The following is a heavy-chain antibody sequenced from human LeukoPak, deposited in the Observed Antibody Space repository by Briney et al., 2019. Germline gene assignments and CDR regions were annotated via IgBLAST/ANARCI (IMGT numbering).Heavy chain of an antibody. Sequence: GASVKVSCKASGYTFTAYYMHWVRQTPGQGLEWMGWITPNTGGTTYAQKFQGRVTMTRDTSISTANLELTRLTSDDTAVYYCARDSRIVVVPVAMSIDHWGQGTVVTVSS. J-gene: IGHJ4*02. V-gene: IGHV1-2*02. D-gene: IGHD2-2*01. CDR3: ARDSRIVVVPVAMSIDH. CDR2: ITPNTGGT. CDR1: GYTFTAYY.